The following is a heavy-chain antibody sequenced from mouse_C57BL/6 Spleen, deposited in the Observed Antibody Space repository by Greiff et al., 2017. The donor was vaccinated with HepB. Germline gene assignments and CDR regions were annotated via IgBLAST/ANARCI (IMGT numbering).Heavy chain of an antibody. CDR1: GYAFSSYW. J-gene: IGHJ4*01. CDR2: IYPGDGDT. D-gene: IGHD2-10*02. CDR3: ARSVWTYYAMDY. Sequence: VHLVESGAELVKPGASVKISCKASGYAFSSYWMNWVKQRPGKGLEWIGQIYPGDGDTNYNGKFKGKATLTADKSSSTAYMQLSSLTSEDSAVYFCARSVWTYYAMDYWGQGTSVTVSS. V-gene: IGHV1-80*01.